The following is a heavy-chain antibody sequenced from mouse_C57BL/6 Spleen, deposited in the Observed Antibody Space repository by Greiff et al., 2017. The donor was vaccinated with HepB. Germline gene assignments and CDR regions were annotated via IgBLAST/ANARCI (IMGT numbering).Heavy chain of an antibody. J-gene: IGHJ4*01. CDR1: GYTFTSYW. CDR2: IDPSDSYT. Sequence: QVQLQQPGAELVMPGASVKLSCKASGYTFTSYWMHWVKQRPGQGLEWIGEIDPSDSYTNYNQKFKGKSTLTVDKSSSTAYMQLSSLTSEDSAVYYCARGHLRYYAMDYWGQGTSVTVSS. V-gene: IGHV1-69*01. D-gene: IGHD3-3*01. CDR3: ARGHLRYYAMDY.